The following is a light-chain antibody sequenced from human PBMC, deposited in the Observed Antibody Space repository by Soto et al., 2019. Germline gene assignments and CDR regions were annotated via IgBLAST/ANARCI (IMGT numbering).Light chain of an antibody. Sequence: EIVMTQSPATLSVSPGERATLSCRASQSVSGNLAWYQQKPGQAPRLLIYGASTGATGIPARFSGSGSGTEFTLTISSLQSEDFAVYYCQQYNNWPRKFGQGTKVESK. CDR3: QQYNNWPRK. CDR2: GAS. J-gene: IGKJ1*01. V-gene: IGKV3-15*01. CDR1: QSVSGN.